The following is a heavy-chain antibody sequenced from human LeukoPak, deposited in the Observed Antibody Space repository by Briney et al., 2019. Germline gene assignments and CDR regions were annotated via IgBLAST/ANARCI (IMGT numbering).Heavy chain of an antibody. D-gene: IGHD2-21*02. CDR2: INPNSGNT. CDR1: GYTFTAYD. V-gene: IGHV1-8*02. CDR3: ARGDYYVDF. Sequence: ASVKVSCKASGYTFTAYDINWVRQATGQGLEWMGWINPNSGNTNYAQKFQGRVTMTRDTSISTAYMELSSLRSEDTAVYYCARGDYYVDFGGQGTVVTVSS. J-gene: IGHJ4*02.